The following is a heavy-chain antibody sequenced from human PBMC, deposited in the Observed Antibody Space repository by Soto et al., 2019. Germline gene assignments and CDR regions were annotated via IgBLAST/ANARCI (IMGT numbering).Heavy chain of an antibody. D-gene: IGHD6-19*01. CDR1: GGSISGYY. Sequence: QVQLQESGPGLVKPSETLSLTCSVSGGSISGYYWSWIRQPPGKGLEWICYIYDTGSTKDNPALKSRVTISIDTSKNQFSLRLSSVTAADTAVYYCAREQWLVRGVFDYWGQGTLVTVSS. J-gene: IGHJ4*02. V-gene: IGHV4-59*01. CDR2: IYDTGST. CDR3: AREQWLVRGVFDY.